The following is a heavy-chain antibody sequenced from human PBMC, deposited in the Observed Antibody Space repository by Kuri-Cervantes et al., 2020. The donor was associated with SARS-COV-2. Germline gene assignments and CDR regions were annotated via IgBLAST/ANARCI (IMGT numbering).Heavy chain of an antibody. CDR3: AKDLGGYVGY. CDR1: GFTFSYNT. CDR2: ISYDGSNK. J-gene: IGHJ4*02. Sequence: GGSLRFSCAASGFTFSYNTMHWVRQAPGKGLEWVAVISYDGSNKYYADSVKGRFTISRDNSKNTLYLQMNSLRAEDTAVYYCAKDLGGYVGYWGQGTLVTVSS. D-gene: IGHD3-22*01. V-gene: IGHV3-30*18.